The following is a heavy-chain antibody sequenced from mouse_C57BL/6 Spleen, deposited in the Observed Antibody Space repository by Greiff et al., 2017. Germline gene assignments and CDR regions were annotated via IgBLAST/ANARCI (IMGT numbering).Heavy chain of an antibody. CDR2: ISSGSSTI. CDR1: GFTFSDYG. CDR3: AKKDYDEEYYYAMDY. J-gene: IGHJ4*01. Sequence: EVQLVESGGGLVKPGGSLKLSCAASGFTFSDYGMHWVRQAPEKGLEWVAYISSGSSTIYYADTVKGRFTISRDNAKNTLFLQMTSLRSEDTAMYYCAKKDYDEEYYYAMDYWGQGTSVTVSS. D-gene: IGHD2-4*01. V-gene: IGHV5-17*01.